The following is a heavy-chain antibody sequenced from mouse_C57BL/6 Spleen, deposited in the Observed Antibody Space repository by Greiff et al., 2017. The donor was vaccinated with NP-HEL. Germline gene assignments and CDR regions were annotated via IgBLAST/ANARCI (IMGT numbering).Heavy chain of an antibody. J-gene: IGHJ2*01. Sequence: VQLVESGAELVKPGASVKMSCKASGYTFTSYWITWVKQRPGQGLEWIGDIYPGSGSTNYNEKFKSKATLTVDTSSSTAYMQLSSLTSEDSAVYYCARDITTVVARDYWGQGTTLTVSS. CDR2: IYPGSGST. CDR1: GYTFTSYW. V-gene: IGHV1-55*01. CDR3: ARDITTVVARDY. D-gene: IGHD1-1*01.